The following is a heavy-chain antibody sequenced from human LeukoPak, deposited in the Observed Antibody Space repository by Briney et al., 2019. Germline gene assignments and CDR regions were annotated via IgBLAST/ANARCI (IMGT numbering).Heavy chain of an antibody. J-gene: IGHJ5*02. CDR2: ISAYNGNT. V-gene: IGHV1-18*01. Sequence: ASVKVSCKASGYTFTSYGISWVRQAPGQGLEWMGWISAYNGNTNYAQKLQGRVTMTTDTSTSTAYMELRSLRSDDTAVYYCARASGITGTKGPFDPWGQGTLVTVSS. CDR1: GYTFTSYG. CDR3: ARASGITGTKGPFDP. D-gene: IGHD1-7*01.